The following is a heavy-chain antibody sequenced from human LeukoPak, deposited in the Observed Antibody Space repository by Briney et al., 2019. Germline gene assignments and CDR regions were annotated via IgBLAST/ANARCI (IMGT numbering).Heavy chain of an antibody. D-gene: IGHD2-8*01. CDR1: GFTVSDNY. V-gene: IGHV3-53*01. CDR3: AKDTSIGRYCTNGVCSPFDY. CDR2: MYSRGDT. Sequence: PGGSLRLSCAASGFTVSDNYMSWVRQAPGKGLEWVSVMYSRGDTYDADSVKGRFTISRDNSKNTLYLQMNSLRAEDTAVYYCAKDTSIGRYCTNGVCSPFDYWGQGTLVTVSS. J-gene: IGHJ4*02.